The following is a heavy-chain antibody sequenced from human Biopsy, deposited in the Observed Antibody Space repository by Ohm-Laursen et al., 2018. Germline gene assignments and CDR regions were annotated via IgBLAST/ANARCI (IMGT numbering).Heavy chain of an antibody. J-gene: IGHJ5*02. D-gene: IGHD3-22*01. CDR1: GGSISSGGSY. CDR3: ARGDYFDSNGYFWFDP. V-gene: IGHV4-31*01. Sequence: SQTLSLTCTVSGGSISSGGSYWSWIRQRPGKGLEWIGNIFNSANNYYNPSLKNLITISGDTSKNQFSLKLNSVTAADTAVYYCARGDYFDSNGYFWFDPWGQGTLVTVSS. CDR2: IFNSANN.